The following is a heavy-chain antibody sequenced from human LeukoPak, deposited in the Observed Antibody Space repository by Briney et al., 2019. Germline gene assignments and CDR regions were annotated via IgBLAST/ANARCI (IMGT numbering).Heavy chain of an antibody. CDR1: GGSISSGCYS. V-gene: IGHV4-30-2*01. CDR3: ASRIPSGELLGGGLDN. J-gene: IGHJ4*02. D-gene: IGHD3-16*01. Sequence: SETLSLTCTVSGGSISSGCYSWSWIRQPPGKGLEWFGYIYDSGSTYYNPTLKSRVTISVDRSKNQFSLRLSSVAAADTATYYCASRIPSGELLGGGLDNWGPGTLVTVSS. CDR2: IYDSGST.